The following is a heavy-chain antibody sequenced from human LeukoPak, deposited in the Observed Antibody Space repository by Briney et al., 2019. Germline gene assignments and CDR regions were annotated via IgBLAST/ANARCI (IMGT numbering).Heavy chain of an antibody. CDR3: ARDSVTTWYPRSPGYFQH. Sequence: GGSLRLSCAASGFTFSDYYMSWIRQAPGKGLEWVSDISSSGSTIYYADSVKGRFTISRDNAKNSLYLQMNSLRAEDTAVYYCARDSVTTWYPRSPGYFQHWGQGTLVTVSS. V-gene: IGHV3-11*01. CDR2: ISSSGSTI. J-gene: IGHJ1*01. CDR1: GFTFSDYY. D-gene: IGHD4-17*01.